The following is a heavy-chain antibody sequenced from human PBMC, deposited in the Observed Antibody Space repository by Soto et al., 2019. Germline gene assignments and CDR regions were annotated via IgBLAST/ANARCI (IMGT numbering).Heavy chain of an antibody. J-gene: IGHJ4*02. CDR2: INAGNGNT. V-gene: IGHV1-3*01. Sequence: ASVKVSCKASGYTFTSYAMHWVRQAPGQRLEGMGWINAGNGNTKYSQKFQGRVTITRDTSASTAYMELSSLRSEDTAVYYCARERSSGWYVDYWGQGTLVTVSS. D-gene: IGHD6-19*01. CDR3: ARERSSGWYVDY. CDR1: GYTFTSYA.